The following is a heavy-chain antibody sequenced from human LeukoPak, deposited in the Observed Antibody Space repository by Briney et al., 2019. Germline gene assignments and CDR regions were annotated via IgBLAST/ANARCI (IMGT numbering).Heavy chain of an antibody. J-gene: IGHJ4*02. D-gene: IGHD2-21*02. CDR3: ARGGGDMEPFDY. CDR1: GGSFSGYY. Sequence: SETLSLTCAVYGGSFSGYYWSWIRQPPGKGLEWIGEINHSGSTYYNPSLKSRVTISVDTSKNQFSLKLSSVTAADTAVYYCARGGGDMEPFDYWGQGTLVTVSS. CDR2: INHSGST. V-gene: IGHV4-34*01.